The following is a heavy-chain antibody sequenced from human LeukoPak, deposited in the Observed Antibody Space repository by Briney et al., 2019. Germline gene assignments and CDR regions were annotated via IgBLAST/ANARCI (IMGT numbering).Heavy chain of an antibody. CDR1: GYTFTSYY. J-gene: IGHJ4*02. Sequence: GGSVKVSCKASGYTFTSYYMHWVRQAPGQGLEWMGIINPSGGSTSYAQKFQGRVTMTRDTSTSTVYMELSSLRSEDTAVYYCARGLEQWLPTGGFDYWGQGTLVTVSS. D-gene: IGHD6-19*01. CDR2: INPSGGST. V-gene: IGHV1-46*01. CDR3: ARGLEQWLPTGGFDY.